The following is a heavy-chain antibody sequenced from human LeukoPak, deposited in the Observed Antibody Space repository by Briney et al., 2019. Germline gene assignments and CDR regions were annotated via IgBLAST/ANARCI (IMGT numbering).Heavy chain of an antibody. V-gene: IGHV3-23*01. CDR2: ISGSGGSS. D-gene: IGHD1-26*01. Sequence: GGSLRLSCAASGFTFSGYALTWVRQAPGKGLEWVSAISGSGGSSFYADSVKGRFTISRDNPTNTIYLQMNNLRAEDTAVYYCAKLVVGDTTGYYFYYGMDVWGQGTTVTVSS. J-gene: IGHJ6*02. CDR3: AKLVVGDTTGYYFYYGMDV. CDR1: GFTFSGYA.